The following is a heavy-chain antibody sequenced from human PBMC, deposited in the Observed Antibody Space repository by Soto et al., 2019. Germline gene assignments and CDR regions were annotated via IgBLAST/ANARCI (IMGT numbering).Heavy chain of an antibody. V-gene: IGHV4-39*01. Sequence: SETLSLTCTVSGGSINNNHYYWGWVRQPPGKGLEWIGSVSYSGTTYYSPSLKSRVVTSIDTSRNQFSLKLASVTAADTAVYYCATMGTPATGLYFFDYWGQGSLVTVS. CDR3: ATMGTPATGLYFFDY. J-gene: IGHJ4*02. CDR1: GGSINNNHYY. D-gene: IGHD2-15*01. CDR2: VSYSGTT.